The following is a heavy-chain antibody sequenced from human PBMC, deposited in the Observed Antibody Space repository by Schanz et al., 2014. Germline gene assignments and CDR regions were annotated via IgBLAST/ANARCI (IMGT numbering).Heavy chain of an antibody. CDR1: GFNFSSYG. CDR2: MIGSGSSV. J-gene: IGHJ4*02. V-gene: IGHV3-23*04. CDR3: AKDGRLPYYGTGSDFDY. Sequence: VQLVESGGGVVQPGRSLRLSCAASGFNFSSYGMSWVRQAPGKGLEWVSRMIGSGSSVFYADSVKGRFTISRDNLKNTVYLQMNSLRAGDTAVYYCAKDGRLPYYGTGSDFDYWGQGTLVAVSS. D-gene: IGHD3-22*01.